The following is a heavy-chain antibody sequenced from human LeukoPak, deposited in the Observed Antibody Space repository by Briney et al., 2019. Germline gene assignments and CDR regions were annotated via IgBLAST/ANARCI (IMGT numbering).Heavy chain of an antibody. CDR3: AKPGSSSWYGNFDY. CDR2: ISGSGGST. Sequence: GGSLRLSCAASGFTFSSYAMSRARQAPVKGLEWVSAISGSGGSTYYADSVKGRFTISRDNSKNTLYLQMNSLRAEDTAVYYCAKPGSSSWYGNFDYWGQGTLVTVSS. D-gene: IGHD6-13*01. CDR1: GFTFSSYA. J-gene: IGHJ4*02. V-gene: IGHV3-23*01.